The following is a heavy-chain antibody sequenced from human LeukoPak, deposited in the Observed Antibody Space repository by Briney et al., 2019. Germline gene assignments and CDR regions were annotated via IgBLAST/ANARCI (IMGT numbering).Heavy chain of an antibody. J-gene: IGHJ4*02. V-gene: IGHV1-69*05. CDR1: GGTFSSYA. CDR3: ARDYCSSTSCYGYFDY. CDR2: IIPIFGTA. Sequence: SVKVSCKASGGTFSSYAIGWVRQAPGQGLEWMGGIIPIFGTANYAQKFQGRVTITTDESTSTAYMELSSLRSEDTAVYYCARDYCSSTSCYGYFDYWGQGTLVTVSS. D-gene: IGHD2-2*01.